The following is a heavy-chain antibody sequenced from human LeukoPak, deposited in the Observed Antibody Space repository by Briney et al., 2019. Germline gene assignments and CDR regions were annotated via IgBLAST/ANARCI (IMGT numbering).Heavy chain of an antibody. D-gene: IGHD4-17*01. Sequence: GGSLRLSCSASGFSFSICAMHWVRQAPGKGLEYVSAISNNGDHTNYADSVKGRFTISRDNSKNTLYLQMSSLRAEDTAVYYCVKATVTSSYFDYFYSWGQGTRVTVSS. CDR1: GFSFSICA. CDR3: VKATVTSSYFDYFYS. V-gene: IGHV3-64D*09. J-gene: IGHJ4*02. CDR2: ISNNGDHT.